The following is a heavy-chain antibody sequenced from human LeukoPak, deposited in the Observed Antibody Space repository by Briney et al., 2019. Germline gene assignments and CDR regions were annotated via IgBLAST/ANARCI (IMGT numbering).Heavy chain of an antibody. V-gene: IGHV4-30-4*01. CDR2: IYYSGST. J-gene: IGHJ4*02. Sequence: SQTLSLTCTVSGGSISSGDYYWRWIRQPPGKGLEWIGYIYYSGSTYYNPSLKSRVTISVDTSKNQFSLKLSSVTAADTAVYYCARAAYYYDSSGYFYFDYWGQGTLVTVSS. CDR3: ARAAYYYDSSGYFYFDY. D-gene: IGHD3-22*01. CDR1: GGSISSGDYY.